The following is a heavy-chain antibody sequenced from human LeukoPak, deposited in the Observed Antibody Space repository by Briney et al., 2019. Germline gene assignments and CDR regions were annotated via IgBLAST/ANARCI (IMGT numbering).Heavy chain of an antibody. J-gene: IGHJ6*03. V-gene: IGHV1-69*05. CDR3: ATQRRIVVVPAAMWDYYYYMDV. Sequence: GASVKVSCTASGGTFSSYAISWVRQAPGQGLEWTGGIIPIFGTANYAQKFQGRVTITTDESTSTAYMELSSLRSEDTAVYYCATQRRIVVVPAAMWDYYYYMDVWGKGTTVTVSS. D-gene: IGHD2-2*01. CDR1: GGTFSSYA. CDR2: IIPIFGTA.